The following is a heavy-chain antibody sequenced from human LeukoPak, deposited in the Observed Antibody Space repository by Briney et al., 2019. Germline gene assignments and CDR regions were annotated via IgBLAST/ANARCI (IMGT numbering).Heavy chain of an antibody. CDR1: GGSFSGYY. D-gene: IGHD3-3*01. J-gene: IGHJ5*02. CDR3: ARYSPYYDFWSGYPGGWFDP. V-gene: IGHV4-31*11. CDR2: IYYSGST. Sequence: PSETLSLTCAVYGGSFSGYYWSWIRQHPGKGLEWIGYIYYSGSTYYNPSLKSRVTISVDTSKNQFSLKLSSVTAADTAVYYCARYSPYYDFWSGYPGGWFDPWGQGTLVTVSS.